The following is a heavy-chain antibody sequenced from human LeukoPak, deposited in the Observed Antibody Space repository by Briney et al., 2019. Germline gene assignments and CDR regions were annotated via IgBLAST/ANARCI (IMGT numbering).Heavy chain of an antibody. CDR2: IYHSGST. D-gene: IGHD6-13*01. CDR1: GYSISSGYY. V-gene: IGHV4-38-2*02. Sequence: SETLSLTCTVSGYSISSGYYWGWIRQPPGKGLEWIGSIYHSGSTYYNPSLKSRVTISVDTSKNQFSLKLSSVTAADTAVCYCARVLLPGIAAAGNWFDPWGQGTLVTVSS. J-gene: IGHJ5*02. CDR3: ARVLLPGIAAAGNWFDP.